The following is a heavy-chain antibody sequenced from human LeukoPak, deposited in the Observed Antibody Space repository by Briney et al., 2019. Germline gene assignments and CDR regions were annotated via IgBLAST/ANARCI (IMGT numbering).Heavy chain of an antibody. V-gene: IGHV1-18*01. J-gene: IGHJ5*02. CDR2: ISAYNGNT. D-gene: IGHD2-2*01. CDR3: AREGAYCSSTSCHIQNWFDP. CDR1: GYTFTSYG. Sequence: ASVKVSCKASGYTFTSYGIRWVRQAPGQGLEWMGWISAYNGNTNYAQKLQGRVTMTTDTSTSTAYVELRSLRSDDTAVYYCAREGAYCSSTSCHIQNWFDPWGQGTLVTVSS.